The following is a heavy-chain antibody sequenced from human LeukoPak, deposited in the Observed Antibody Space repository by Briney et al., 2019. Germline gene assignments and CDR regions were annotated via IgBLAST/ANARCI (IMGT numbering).Heavy chain of an antibody. V-gene: IGHV4-34*01. CDR2: INHSGST. D-gene: IGHD1/OR15-1a*01. CDR3: VRQIRDGTDY. Sequence: SETLSLTCAVYGGSFSGYYWSWIRQPPGKGLEWIGEINHSGSTNYNPSLKSRVTISVDTSKNQFSLKLSSVTAADTAVYYCVRQIRDGTDYWGQGTLVTVSS. CDR1: GGSFSGYY. J-gene: IGHJ4*02.